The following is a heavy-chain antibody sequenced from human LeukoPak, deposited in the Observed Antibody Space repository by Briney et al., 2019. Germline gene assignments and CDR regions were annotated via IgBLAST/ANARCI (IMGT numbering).Heavy chain of an antibody. Sequence: ASVKVSCKASGYTLTSYGISWVRHAPGQGLEWMGWISTYNGNTNYAQKLQGRVTMTTDTSTSTAYMELRSLRSDDTAVYYCAREYCTNGVCYDPDYWGQGTLVTVSS. V-gene: IGHV1-18*01. D-gene: IGHD2-8*01. CDR2: ISTYNGNT. CDR3: AREYCTNGVCYDPDY. CDR1: GYTLTSYG. J-gene: IGHJ4*02.